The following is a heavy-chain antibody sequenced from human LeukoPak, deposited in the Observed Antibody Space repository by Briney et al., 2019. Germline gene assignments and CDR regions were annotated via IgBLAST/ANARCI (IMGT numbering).Heavy chain of an antibody. D-gene: IGHD6-13*01. CDR3: ARAGLAAGGTFSYYYMDV. Sequence: NASETLSLTCTVSGGSISSSSYYWGWIRQPPGKGLEWIGSIYYSGSTYYNPSLKSRVTISVDTSKNQFSLKLSSVTTADTAVYYCARAGLAAGGTFSYYYMDVWGKGTTVTVSS. J-gene: IGHJ6*03. CDR1: GGSISSSSYY. CDR2: IYYSGST. V-gene: IGHV4-39*07.